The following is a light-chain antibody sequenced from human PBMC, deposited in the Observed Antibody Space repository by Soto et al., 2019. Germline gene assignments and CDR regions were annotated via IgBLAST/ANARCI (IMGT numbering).Light chain of an antibody. Sequence: DIQMTQSPSSLSASVGDRVTITCRASQTVRGYMNWYQQKPGEVPRLLIHSASTLQSGVPSRFSGSGSGTDFTLTISSLQPDDFATYYCQQYNSYSQTFGQGTKVEIK. CDR3: QQYNSYSQT. V-gene: IGKV1-5*01. CDR1: QTVRGY. J-gene: IGKJ1*01. CDR2: SAS.